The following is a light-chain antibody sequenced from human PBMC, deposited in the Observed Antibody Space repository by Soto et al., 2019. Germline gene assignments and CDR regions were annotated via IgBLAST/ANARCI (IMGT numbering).Light chain of an antibody. CDR3: HQYDNWPKT. CDR1: QSVSSN. Sequence: IVLTQSPATLSVSPGERATVSCRASQSVSSNLAWYQQKPGQAPRLLIYGASTRATGIPARFSGSGSGTEFTLTISSLQSEDFAVYYCHQYDNWPKTFGQGTRLEIK. J-gene: IGKJ5*01. V-gene: IGKV3-15*01. CDR2: GAS.